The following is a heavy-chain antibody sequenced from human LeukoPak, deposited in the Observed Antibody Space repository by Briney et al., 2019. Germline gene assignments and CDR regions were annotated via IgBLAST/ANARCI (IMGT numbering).Heavy chain of an antibody. CDR3: ARGIAVREVLHAFAN. CDR1: GFTFYDYG. D-gene: IGHD6-19*01. CDR2: INYSGGMT. V-gene: IGHV3-20*04. J-gene: IGHJ3*02. Sequence: GGALRLSRAASGFTFYDYGMTWVRHVPGKGLEGGSGINYSGGMTGYADSVEGRFTISRDNAKNSLYLQMNSLRAEDTALYYCARGIAVREVLHAFANWGQGTMVTVSS.